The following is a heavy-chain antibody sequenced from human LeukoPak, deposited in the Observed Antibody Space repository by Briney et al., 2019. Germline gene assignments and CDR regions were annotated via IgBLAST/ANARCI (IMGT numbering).Heavy chain of an antibody. J-gene: IGHJ4*02. D-gene: IGHD6-13*01. Sequence: GRSLRLSCAASGFTFSSYGMHWVRQAPGKGLEWVAVIWYDGSNKYYADSVKGRFTISRDNSKNTLYLQMNSPRAEDTAVYYCAKEDSSTTDYWGQGTLVTVSS. CDR2: IWYDGSNK. CDR3: AKEDSSTTDY. V-gene: IGHV3-33*06. CDR1: GFTFSSYG.